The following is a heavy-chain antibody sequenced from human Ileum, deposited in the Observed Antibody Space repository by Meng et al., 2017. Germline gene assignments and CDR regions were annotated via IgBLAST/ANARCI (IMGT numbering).Heavy chain of an antibody. CDR3: AKGGAAGTGLYY. D-gene: IGHD6-13*01. J-gene: IGHJ4*02. CDR1: VFTFRNYD. Sequence: GRLVAFGGGLVRPGGSLRLSCAASVFTFRNYDMSWVRQAPGKGLEWVSAISGNGGSTYYADSVKGRFAISRDNSKNTLYLQMNSLRAEDTAVYYCAKGGAAGTGLYYWGQGTLVTVSS. CDR2: ISGNGGST. V-gene: IGHV3-23*04.